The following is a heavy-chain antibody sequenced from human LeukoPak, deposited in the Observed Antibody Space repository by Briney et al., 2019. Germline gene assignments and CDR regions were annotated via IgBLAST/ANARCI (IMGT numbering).Heavy chain of an antibody. J-gene: IGHJ5*02. CDR2: IYYSGTT. CDR1: GGSISSSHYY. V-gene: IGHV4-39*07. Sequence: SVTLSLTCTVSGGSISSSHYYWSWIRQPPGKGLEWIGTIYYSGTTYYNPSLKSRVTISVDPSKNHFSVSLSSVTAADTAVYYCARDVSSSSWEWGSFAPWGQGILVTVSS. D-gene: IGHD6-13*01. CDR3: ARDVSSSSWEWGSFAP.